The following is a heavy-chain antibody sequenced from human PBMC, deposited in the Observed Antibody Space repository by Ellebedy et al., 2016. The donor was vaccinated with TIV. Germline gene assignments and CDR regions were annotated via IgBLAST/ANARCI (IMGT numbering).Heavy chain of an antibody. J-gene: IGHJ1*01. CDR2: ITGSGGTT. D-gene: IGHD1-26*01. Sequence: GGSLRLXXAASGFTFSNYAMTWVRQAPGKGLEWASVITGSGGTTYYADSVKGRFTISRDDNKNTLYLQMNSLRPEDTAIYYCPWVGSSPNWGQGTLVTVSS. V-gene: IGHV3-23*01. CDR1: GFTFSNYA. CDR3: PWVGSSPN.